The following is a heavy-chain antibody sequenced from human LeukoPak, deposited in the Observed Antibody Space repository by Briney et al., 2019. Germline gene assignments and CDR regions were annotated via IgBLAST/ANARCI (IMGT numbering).Heavy chain of an antibody. J-gene: IGHJ6*02. V-gene: IGHV3-30*14. D-gene: IGHD2-15*01. CDR3: VRGYSFGPYGMDV. Sequence: GGSLGLSRAASGFTFRSYAMHWVRQAPGKGLEWVAVISYDGSNKYYADSVKGRFTISRDNSKNTLYLQMSSLRAEDTAVYFCVRGYSFGPYGMDVWGQGATLTLSS. CDR2: ISYDGSNK. CDR1: GFTFRSYA.